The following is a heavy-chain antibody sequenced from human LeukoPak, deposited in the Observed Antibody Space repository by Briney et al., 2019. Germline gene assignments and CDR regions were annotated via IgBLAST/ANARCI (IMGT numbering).Heavy chain of an antibody. CDR1: EFTFSDYG. CDR3: AKGYSGSPRDYFDY. CDR2: ISYDGSNK. Sequence: WRSLRLSCAASEFTFSDYGMRWVRQPPGKGLEWVAVISYDGSNKYYADSVKGRFTISRDNSKNTLYLQMNSLRPEDTAVYYCAKGYSGSPRDYFDYWGQGTLVTVSS. J-gene: IGHJ4*02. D-gene: IGHD1-26*01. V-gene: IGHV3-30*18.